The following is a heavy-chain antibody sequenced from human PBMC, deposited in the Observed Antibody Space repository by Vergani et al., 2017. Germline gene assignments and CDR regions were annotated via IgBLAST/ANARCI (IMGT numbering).Heavy chain of an antibody. CDR3: NTDYHDY. D-gene: IGHD2-2*01. CDR1: GITFKNAW. V-gene: IGHV3-15*01. Sequence: EVQVVESGGGLIKPGGSLRLSCVVSGITFKNAWINWVRQAPGRGREWIGQIRSKNDGGTADYAAPLKGRFTISRDDSKDSAFLLVNNLKTEDTAVYFCNTDYHDYWGQGTLVTVSS. CDR2: IRSKNDGGTA. J-gene: IGHJ4*02.